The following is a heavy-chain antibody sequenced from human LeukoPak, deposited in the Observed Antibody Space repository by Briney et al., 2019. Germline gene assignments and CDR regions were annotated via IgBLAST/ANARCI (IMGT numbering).Heavy chain of an antibody. Sequence: ASVKVSCKASGYTFTSYDINWVRQATGQGLEWMGWMNPNSGNTGYAQKFQGRVTMTRNTSISTAYMELSSLRAEDTAVYYCAKDSPYAYYGSGSCWDYWGQGTLVTVSS. CDR1: GYTFTSYD. CDR2: MNPNSGNT. D-gene: IGHD3-10*01. CDR3: AKDSPYAYYGSGSCWDY. J-gene: IGHJ4*02. V-gene: IGHV1-8*01.